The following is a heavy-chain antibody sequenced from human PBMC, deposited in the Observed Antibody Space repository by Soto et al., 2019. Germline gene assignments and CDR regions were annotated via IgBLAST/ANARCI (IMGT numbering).Heavy chain of an antibody. CDR3: ASATSIAVAGKET. Sequence: QVQLVQSGGEVKKPGASVKVSCKASGDTVTKYGISWVRQAPGQGLEWLGWISFYNGHTNYALKFQDRITSTTDTSTSTASMELRSLTSDDTAVYYCASATSIAVAGKETWGQGTLVTVSS. CDR1: GDTVTKYG. CDR2: ISFYNGHT. D-gene: IGHD6-19*01. V-gene: IGHV1-18*01. J-gene: IGHJ4*02.